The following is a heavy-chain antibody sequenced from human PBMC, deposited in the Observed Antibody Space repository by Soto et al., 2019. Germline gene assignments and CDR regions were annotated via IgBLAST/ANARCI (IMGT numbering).Heavy chain of an antibody. Sequence: PSQTLSLTCAISGDSVSSNSAAWNWIRQSPSRGLEWLGRTYYRSKWYNDYAVSVKSRITINPDTSKNQFSLQLNSVTPEDTAVNYCARDWAGTASAAGYFDYWGQGTLVTVSS. CDR3: ARDWAGTASAAGYFDY. V-gene: IGHV6-1*01. J-gene: IGHJ4*02. CDR2: TYYRSKWYN. D-gene: IGHD1-1*01. CDR1: GDSVSSNSAA.